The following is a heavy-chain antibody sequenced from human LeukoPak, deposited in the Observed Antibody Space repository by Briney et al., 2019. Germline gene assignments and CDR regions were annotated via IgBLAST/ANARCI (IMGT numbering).Heavy chain of an antibody. CDR3: AWSPPEY. J-gene: IGHJ4*02. V-gene: IGHV3-30*04. CDR2: ISYNGGRK. Sequence: GGSLRLSCVASGFIFSGYAIHWVRQAPGKGLEWVSLISYNGGRKEYADSVKGRFTIDRDNSKNTLYLQMNSLRAEDTAVYYCAWSPPEYWGQGTLVTVSS. CDR1: GFIFSGYA.